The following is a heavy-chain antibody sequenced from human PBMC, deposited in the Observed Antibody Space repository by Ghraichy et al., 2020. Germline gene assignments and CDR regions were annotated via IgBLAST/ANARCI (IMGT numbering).Heavy chain of an antibody. Sequence: ASVKVSCKASGYTFTGYYMHWVRQAPGQGLEWMGWINPNSGGTNYAQKFQGRVTMTRDTSISTAYMELSRLRSDDTAVYYCARARIRYSYGRTADYWGQGTLVTVSS. J-gene: IGHJ4*02. D-gene: IGHD5-18*01. CDR2: INPNSGGT. CDR1: GYTFTGYY. CDR3: ARARIRYSYGRTADY. V-gene: IGHV1-2*02.